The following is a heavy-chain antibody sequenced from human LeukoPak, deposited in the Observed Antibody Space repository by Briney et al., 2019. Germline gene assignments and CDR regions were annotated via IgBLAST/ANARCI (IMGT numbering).Heavy chain of an antibody. CDR1: GFTFSSLG. CDR2: ISYDGSNK. Sequence: GSALRVSCAASGFTFSSLGMHWVRQAPGKGLEWVACISYDGSNKYYSDSVKGRFTISRDNSKNTLYLQMDSLRTEDTAVYYSGSRGYWGQGTLVTVSS. CDR3: GSRGY. V-gene: IGHV3-30*03. D-gene: IGHD6-19*01. J-gene: IGHJ4*02.